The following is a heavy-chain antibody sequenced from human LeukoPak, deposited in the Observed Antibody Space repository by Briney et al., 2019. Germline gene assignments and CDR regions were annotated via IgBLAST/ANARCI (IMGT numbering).Heavy chain of an antibody. CDR3: AGGRGSGWYY. V-gene: IGHV4-34*01. J-gene: IGHJ4*01. Sequence: SETLSLTCAVYGASFSGYYWSWTRQPPGKGLEWIGESNYSGSTNYNPSLESRVTISVDTSKNQFSLKVTSVTAADTAVYYCAGGRGSGWYYWGHGTLVTVSS. CDR1: GASFSGYY. D-gene: IGHD6-19*01. CDR2: SNYSGST.